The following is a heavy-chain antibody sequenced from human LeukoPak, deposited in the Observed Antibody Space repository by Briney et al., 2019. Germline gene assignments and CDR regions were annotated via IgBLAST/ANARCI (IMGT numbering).Heavy chain of an antibody. CDR2: INHSGST. CDR1: GRSFSGYY. J-gene: IGHJ4*02. V-gene: IGHV4-34*01. D-gene: IGHD3-3*01. CDR3: ARGPAYDFWSGYYNNHPNLYYFDY. Sequence: PSETLSLTCAVYGRSFSGYYWSWIRQPPGKGLEWIGEINHSGSTNYNPSLESRVTISVDTSKNQFSLKLSSVTAADTAVYYCARGPAYDFWSGYYNNHPNLYYFDYWGQGTLVTVSS.